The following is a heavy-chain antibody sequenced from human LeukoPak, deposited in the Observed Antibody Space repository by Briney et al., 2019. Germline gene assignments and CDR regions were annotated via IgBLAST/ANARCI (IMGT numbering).Heavy chain of an antibody. D-gene: IGHD3-22*01. CDR3: ARDAYYYDSSGYLPPYYYYYMDV. J-gene: IGHJ6*03. CDR1: GFTFSSYS. Sequence: GGSLRLSCAASGFTFSSYSMNWVRQAPGKGLEWVSSISSSSNTIYYADSVKGRFTISRDNAKNSLYLQMNSLRAEDTAVYYCARDAYYYDSSGYLPPYYYYYMDVWGKGTTVTVSS. V-gene: IGHV3-48*01. CDR2: ISSSSNTI.